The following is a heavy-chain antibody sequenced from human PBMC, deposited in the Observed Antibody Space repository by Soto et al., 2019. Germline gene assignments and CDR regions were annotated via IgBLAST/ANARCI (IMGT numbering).Heavy chain of an antibody. CDR2: MNPNNGNT. CDR3: ARGNKYGDYSRWFDP. J-gene: IGHJ5*02. CDR1: AYTFTSYD. Sequence: ASVKVSCKAAAYTFTSYDINWVRQATGQDFEWMGWMNPNNGNTAYAQKFQGRVTMTRDNSKSTAFMELSSLRSEDTAVYYCARGNKYGDYSRWFDPWGPGTLVTVSS. D-gene: IGHD4-17*01. V-gene: IGHV1-8*01.